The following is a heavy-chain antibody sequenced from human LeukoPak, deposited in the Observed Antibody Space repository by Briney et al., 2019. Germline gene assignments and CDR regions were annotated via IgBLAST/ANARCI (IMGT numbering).Heavy chain of an antibody. D-gene: IGHD3-3*01. Sequence: GGSLRLSCAASGFTFSSYSMNWVRQAPGKGLEWVSSISSSSSYIYYADSVKGRFTISRDNAKNSLYLQMNSLRAEDTAVYSCARDGDSQYYDFWSGYKYNWFDPWGQGTLVTVSS. J-gene: IGHJ5*02. CDR1: GFTFSSYS. CDR2: ISSSSSYI. V-gene: IGHV3-21*01. CDR3: ARDGDSQYYDFWSGYKYNWFDP.